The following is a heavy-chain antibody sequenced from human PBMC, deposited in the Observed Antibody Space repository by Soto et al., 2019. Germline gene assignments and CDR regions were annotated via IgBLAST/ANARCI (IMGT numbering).Heavy chain of an antibody. CDR3: ACTWILDAFDI. J-gene: IGHJ3*02. D-gene: IGHD5-18*01. CDR2: IDPSDSYT. V-gene: IGHV5-10-1*01. CDR1: GYSFTSYW. Sequence: GESLKISCKGSGYSFTSYWISWVRQMPGKGLEWMGRIDPSDSYTNYSPSFQGHVTISANKSISTAYLQWSSLKASDTAMYYCACTWILDAFDIWGQGTMVTVSS.